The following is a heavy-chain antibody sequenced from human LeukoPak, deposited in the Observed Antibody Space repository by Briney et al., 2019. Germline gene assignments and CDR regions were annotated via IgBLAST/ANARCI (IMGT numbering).Heavy chain of an antibody. V-gene: IGHV1-18*01. CDR2: ISAYNGNT. D-gene: IGHD3-3*01. J-gene: IGHJ4*02. CDR3: ARVGLDFWSGHFDY. Sequence: GASVKVSCKASGYTFTSYGISWVRQAPGQGLEWMGWISAYNGNTNYAQKLQGRVTMTTDTSTSTAYMELRSLRSGDTAVYYCARVGLDFWSGHFDYWGQGTLVTVSS. CDR1: GYTFTSYG.